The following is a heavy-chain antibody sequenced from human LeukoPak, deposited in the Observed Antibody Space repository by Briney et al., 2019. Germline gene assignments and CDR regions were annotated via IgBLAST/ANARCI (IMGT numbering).Heavy chain of an antibody. Sequence: PGGSLRLSCAASGFTFSSYTLNWVRQAPGKGLEWVSYITSSSSYIYYADSVKGRFTISRDNAKNSLYLQMNSLRAEDTAVYYCARGSSSYYYDSIDYWGQGTLVTVSS. D-gene: IGHD3-22*01. CDR1: GFTFSSYT. V-gene: IGHV3-21*01. J-gene: IGHJ4*02. CDR3: ARGSSSYYYDSIDY. CDR2: ITSSSSYI.